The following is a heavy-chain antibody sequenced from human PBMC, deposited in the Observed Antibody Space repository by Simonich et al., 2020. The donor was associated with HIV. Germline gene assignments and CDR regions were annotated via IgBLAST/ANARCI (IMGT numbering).Heavy chain of an antibody. D-gene: IGHD6-13*01. CDR2: INPNSGGT. Sequence: QVQLVQSGAEVKKPGASVKVSCKASGYTFTGYYMHWVRQAPGQGLEWMGGINPNSGGTNYAQKFQGRVTMTRDTSISTAYMELSRLRSDDTAVYYCARGGLIAAAGTYARIDYWGQGTLVTVSS. CDR3: ARGGLIAAAGTYARIDY. J-gene: IGHJ4*02. V-gene: IGHV1-2*02. CDR1: GYTFTGYY.